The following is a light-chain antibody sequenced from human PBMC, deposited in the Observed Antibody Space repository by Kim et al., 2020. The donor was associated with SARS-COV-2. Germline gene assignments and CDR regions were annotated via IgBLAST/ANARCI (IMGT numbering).Light chain of an antibody. V-gene: IGLV2-14*04. CDR2: DVA. J-gene: IGLJ3*02. CDR1: SSDVGDYYS. CDR3: ISYTTSSTWV. Sequence: GQSITIACTRTSSDVGDYYSVSWYQQHPGKVPKLMIYDVAKRPSGVSNRFSGSKSGNTASLTISGLQAEDEADYYCISYTTSSTWVFGGGTKVTVL.